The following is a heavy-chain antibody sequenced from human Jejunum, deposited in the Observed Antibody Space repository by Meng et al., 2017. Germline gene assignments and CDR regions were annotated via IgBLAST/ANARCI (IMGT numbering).Heavy chain of an antibody. CDR3: ARGVGPNVYLDL. CDR2: IFSGGTT. D-gene: IGHD2/OR15-2a*01. V-gene: IGHV3-53*01. J-gene: IGHJ5*02. CDR1: WFTISSDY. Sequence: GESLKISCSASWFTISSDYVNWVRQTPGKGLEWVSIIFSGGTTSYPDSVKGRFIISRDNSKNTVYLQMNRLRVEDTAIYYCARGVGPNVYLDLWGQGTLVTVSS.